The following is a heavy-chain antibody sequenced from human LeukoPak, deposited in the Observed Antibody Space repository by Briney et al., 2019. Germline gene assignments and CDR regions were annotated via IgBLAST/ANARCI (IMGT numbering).Heavy chain of an antibody. CDR1: GFTFRRYD. V-gene: IGHV3-21*01. CDR3: ARDPIHSSGYYSGLNWFDP. D-gene: IGHD3-22*01. CDR2: ISSSMISI. Sequence: RPGGSLRLSCASSGFTFRRYDMNWVRQAPGKGLEWVSFISSSMISIHYADSVQGRFTISRDNARNILYLQMNSPRAEDTAVYYCARDPIHSSGYYSGLNWFDPWGQGTLVTVSS. J-gene: IGHJ5*02.